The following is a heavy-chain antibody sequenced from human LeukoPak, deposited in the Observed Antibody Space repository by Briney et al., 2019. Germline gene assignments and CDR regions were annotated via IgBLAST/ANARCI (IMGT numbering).Heavy chain of an antibody. CDR1: GGSISPYY. CDR2: IYYNGNT. D-gene: IGHD6-13*01. CDR3: ARGPLSSRTTWTWFDP. Sequence: SETLSLTCTVSGGSISPYYWTWIRQPPGKGLEWIGYIYYNGNTNYNPSLKSRITISVDTSKNQFSLRLKSVTAADTAMYYCARGPLSSRTTWTWFDPWGQGTPVTVSS. V-gene: IGHV4-59*01. J-gene: IGHJ5*02.